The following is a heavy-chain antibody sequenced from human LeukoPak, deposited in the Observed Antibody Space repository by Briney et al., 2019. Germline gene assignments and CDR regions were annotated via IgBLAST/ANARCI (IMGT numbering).Heavy chain of an antibody. Sequence: ASVKVSCKASGYTFSSYGINWVRQAPGQGLEWMGWINPNSGGTNSAQQFQGRVTLTRDTSISTAYMELSRLRSDDTAVYYCARDLGYYDRLDQFDCWGQGTLVTVFS. CDR3: ARDLGYYDRLDQFDC. D-gene: IGHD3-22*01. CDR2: INPNSGGT. CDR1: GYTFSSYG. V-gene: IGHV1-2*02. J-gene: IGHJ4*02.